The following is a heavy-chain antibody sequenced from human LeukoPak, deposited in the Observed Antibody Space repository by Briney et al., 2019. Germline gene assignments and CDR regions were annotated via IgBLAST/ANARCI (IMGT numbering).Heavy chain of an antibody. D-gene: IGHD5-18*01. V-gene: IGHV3-74*01. Sequence: GGFLRLSCAASGFTFGHYWMHWVRQAPDEGLVWVSRIDGDGGRTNYADSVKGRFTISRDNAKSTLYLHMNSLRAEDTAIYYCARGDTQYKKFPHWGQGTLVTVSS. CDR1: GFTFGHYW. CDR2: IDGDGGRT. J-gene: IGHJ1*01. CDR3: ARGDTQYKKFPH.